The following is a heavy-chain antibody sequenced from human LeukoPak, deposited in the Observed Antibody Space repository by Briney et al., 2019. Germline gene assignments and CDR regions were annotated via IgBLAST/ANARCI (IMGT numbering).Heavy chain of an antibody. Sequence: SETLSLTCTVSGYLISSGYYWGWIRQPPGKGLEWIGSIYYSGNTYYNASLKSQVSISIDTSKNQFSLRLTSVTAADTAVYYCARQTGSGLFILPGGQGTLVTVSS. D-gene: IGHD3/OR15-3a*01. J-gene: IGHJ4*02. CDR1: GYLISSGYY. V-gene: IGHV4-38-2*02. CDR2: IYYSGNT. CDR3: ARQTGSGLFILP.